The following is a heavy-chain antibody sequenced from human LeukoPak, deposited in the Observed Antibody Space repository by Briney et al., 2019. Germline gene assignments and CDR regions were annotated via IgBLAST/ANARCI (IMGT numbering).Heavy chain of an antibody. CDR1: GYSFTSYY. D-gene: IGHD2-21*01. J-gene: IGHJ4*02. Sequence: ASVKLSCKASGYSFTSYYMYWVRQAPGQGLEWMGIINPNDGSTTYPQKFQARVSMTRDTSTSTVCMELLGLRSEDTAVYYCARGEVFAYWGQGTLVTVSS. V-gene: IGHV1-46*01. CDR3: ARGEVFAY. CDR2: INPNDGST.